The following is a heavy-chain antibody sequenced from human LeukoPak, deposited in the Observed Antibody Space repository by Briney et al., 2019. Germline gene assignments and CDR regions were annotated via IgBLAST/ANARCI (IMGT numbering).Heavy chain of an antibody. V-gene: IGHV1-2*02. CDR2: INPNSGVT. D-gene: IGHD3-10*01. CDR1: GYTFTGYY. CDR3: AREPPTAYNPYYYGSGSYYNAGGNWFDP. Sequence: ASVKVSCKASGYTFTGYYMHWVRQAPGQGLEWMGWINPNSGVTKYAQKFQGRVTMTSDTSISTAYMELSRLRSDDTAVYYCAREPPTAYNPYYYGSGSYYNAGGNWFDPWGQGTLVTVSS. J-gene: IGHJ5*02.